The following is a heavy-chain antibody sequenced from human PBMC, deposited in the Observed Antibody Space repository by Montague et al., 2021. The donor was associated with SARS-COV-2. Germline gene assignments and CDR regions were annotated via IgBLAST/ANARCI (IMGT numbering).Heavy chain of an antibody. CDR2: PYYSGNT. D-gene: IGHD3-9*01. J-gene: IGHJ3*02. CDR3: ARRERGAKILTGYRDGFGI. Sequence: SETRSLTCTVSGGSIGSNTNYWNWIRQPPGNGLEWIGNPYYSGNTXYNPSLKSRVTIFVDTSKNQFSLKLSSVTAADTAVYYCARRERGAKILTGYRDGFGIWGRGTMVTVSS. CDR1: GGSIGSNTNY. V-gene: IGHV4-39*01.